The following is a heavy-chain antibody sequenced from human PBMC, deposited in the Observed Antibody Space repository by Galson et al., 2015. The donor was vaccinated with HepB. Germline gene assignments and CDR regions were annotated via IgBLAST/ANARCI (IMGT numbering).Heavy chain of an antibody. CDR3: AREGGPYGSVRSCWFDP. D-gene: IGHD3-10*01. V-gene: IGHV1-2*04. Sequence: SCKASGYTFTGYYMHWVRQAPGQGLEWMGWINPNSGGTNYAQKFQGWVTMARDTSISTAYMELSRLRSDDTAVYYCAREGGPYGSVRSCWFDPWGQGTLVTVSS. J-gene: IGHJ5*02. CDR2: INPNSGGT. CDR1: GYTFTGYY.